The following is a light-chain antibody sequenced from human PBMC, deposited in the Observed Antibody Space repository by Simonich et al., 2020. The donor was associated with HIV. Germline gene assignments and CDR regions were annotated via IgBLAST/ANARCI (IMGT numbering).Light chain of an antibody. V-gene: IGKV3-15*01. CDR2: GAS. CDR3: QQRSNWPLT. CDR1: QSVSTN. Sequence: EIAMTQSPATLSVSPGERATLSCRASQSVSTNLAWYQQKPGQAPRLLIYGASTRATGIPARFSGSGSGTDFTLTISSLEPEDFAVYYCQQRSNWPLTFGGGTKVEIK. J-gene: IGKJ4*01.